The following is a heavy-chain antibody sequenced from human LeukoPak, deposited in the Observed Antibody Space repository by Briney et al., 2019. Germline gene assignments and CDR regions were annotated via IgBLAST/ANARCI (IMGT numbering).Heavy chain of an antibody. CDR3: ASSAVGATQDYFDY. J-gene: IGHJ4*02. D-gene: IGHD1-26*01. V-gene: IGHV4-34*01. CDR2: INHSGST. Sequence: TSETLSLTCAVYGGSFSGYYWSWIRQPPGKGLEWIGEINHSGSTNYNPSLKSRVTISVDTSKNQFSLKLSSVTAADTAVYYCASSAVGATQDYFDYWGQGTLVTVSS. CDR1: GGSFSGYY.